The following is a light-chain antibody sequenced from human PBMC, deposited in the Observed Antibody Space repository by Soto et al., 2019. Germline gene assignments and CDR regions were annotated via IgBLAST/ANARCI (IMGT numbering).Light chain of an antibody. CDR2: DTF. J-gene: IGKJ1*01. V-gene: IGKV3-11*01. CDR3: QQRAGWPRT. CDR1: QSVSNY. Sequence: EIVLTQSPATLSLSPGERATLSCRASQSVSNYLTWYQQKPGQAPRLLVYDTFNRANGVPARFTGSGSDTDFTLTISSLEPEDFAVYDGQQRAGWPRTFGQGTKVDIK.